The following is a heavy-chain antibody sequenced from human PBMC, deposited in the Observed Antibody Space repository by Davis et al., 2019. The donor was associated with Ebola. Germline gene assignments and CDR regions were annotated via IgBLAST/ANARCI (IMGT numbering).Heavy chain of an antibody. CDR2: IKQDGSEK. CDR3: ARGGEDQLLSSSYYYGMDV. Sequence: GESLKISCAASGFTFSSYWMRWVRQAPGKGLEWVANIKQDGSEKYYVDSVKGRFTISRDNAKNSLYLQMNSLRAEDTAVYYCARGGEDQLLSSSYYYGMDVWGQGTTVTVSS. V-gene: IGHV3-7*03. CDR1: GFTFSSYW. J-gene: IGHJ6*02. D-gene: IGHD2-2*01.